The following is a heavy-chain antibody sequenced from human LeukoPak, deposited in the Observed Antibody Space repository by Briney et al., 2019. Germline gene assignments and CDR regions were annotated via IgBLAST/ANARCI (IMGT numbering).Heavy chain of an antibody. CDR2: MYYSGST. D-gene: IGHD1-26*01. V-gene: IGHV4-38-2*02. CDR3: ARYIVSYPHDAFDI. CDR1: GYSISSGYY. J-gene: IGHJ3*02. Sequence: SETLSLTCTVSGYSISSGYYWGWIRQPPGKGLEWIGSMYYSGSTYYNPSLKSRVTISVDTSKKQFSLTLSSVTAADTAFYYCARYIVSYPHDAFDIWGQGTMVTVSS.